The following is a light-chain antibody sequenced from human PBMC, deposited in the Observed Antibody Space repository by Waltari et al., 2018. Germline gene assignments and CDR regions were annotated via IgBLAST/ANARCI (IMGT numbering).Light chain of an antibody. Sequence: EIVLTQSPATLSLSPGERATLSCRASQSVSSYLAWYQQKPGHGPRLLIYDGSNRATANPVRCSGCGSGIDFTLSIRGLEPYDVYVYYRERRTRSLTFGPGTKVDIK. V-gene: IGKV3-11*01. J-gene: IGKJ3*01. CDR3: ERRTRSLT. CDR1: QSVSSY. CDR2: DGS.